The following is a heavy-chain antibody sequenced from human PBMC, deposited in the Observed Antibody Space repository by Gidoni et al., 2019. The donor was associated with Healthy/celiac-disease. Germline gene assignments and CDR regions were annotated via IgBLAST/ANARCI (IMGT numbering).Heavy chain of an antibody. CDR3: TTDTVPPYAA. J-gene: IGHJ3*01. D-gene: IGHD3-16*01. CDR1: GFTFSNAW. Sequence: EVQLVESGGGLVTPGGSLRLCCAASGFTFSNAWMSWVRQPLGKGREWVGRIKSKTDGGTTDYAAPVKGRFTISRDDSKNTLYLQMNSLKTEDTAVYYCTTDTVPPYAAWGQGTMVTVSS. CDR2: IKSKTDGGTT. V-gene: IGHV3-15*01.